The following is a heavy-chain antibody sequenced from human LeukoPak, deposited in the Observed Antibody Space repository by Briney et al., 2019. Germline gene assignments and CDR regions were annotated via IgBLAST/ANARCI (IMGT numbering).Heavy chain of an antibody. V-gene: IGHV3-9*01. J-gene: IGHJ4*02. CDR1: GFTFDDYA. CDR2: ISWNSGSI. CDR3: AKDSSSSWYHYFDS. Sequence: GGSLRLSCAASGFTFDDYAMHWVRQAPGKGLEWVSGISWNSGSIGYADSVKGRFTISRDNAKNSLYLQMNSLRAEDTALYYCAKDSSSSWYHYFDSWGQGTLVTVSS. D-gene: IGHD6-13*01.